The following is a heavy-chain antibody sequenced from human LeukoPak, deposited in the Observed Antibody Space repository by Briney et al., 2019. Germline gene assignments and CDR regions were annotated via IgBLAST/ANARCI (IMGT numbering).Heavy chain of an antibody. V-gene: IGHV3-30*18. J-gene: IGHJ4*02. Sequence: PGGSLRLSCAASGFTFSSYGMHWVRQAPGKGLEWVAVTSYDGSNKYYADSVKGRFTISRDNSKNTLYLQMNSLGAEDTAVYYCAKDHRYCSSARCTDFDYWGQGILVTVSS. CDR1: GFTFSSYG. CDR2: TSYDGSNK. CDR3: AKDHRYCSSARCTDFDY. D-gene: IGHD2-2*01.